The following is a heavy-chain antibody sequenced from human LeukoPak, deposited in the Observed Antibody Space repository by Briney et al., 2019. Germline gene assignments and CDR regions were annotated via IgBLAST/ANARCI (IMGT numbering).Heavy chain of an antibody. J-gene: IGHJ4*02. D-gene: IGHD3-9*01. V-gene: IGHV1-24*01. CDR2: FDPEDGET. CDR1: GYTLTELS. CDR3: ARMDILTGYYAHFDY. Sequence: ASVKVSCKVSGYTLTELSMHWVRQAPGKGLEWMGGFDPEDGETIYAQKFQGRVTMTEDTSTDTAYMELSSLRSEDTAVYYCARMDILTGYYAHFDYWGQGTLVTVSS.